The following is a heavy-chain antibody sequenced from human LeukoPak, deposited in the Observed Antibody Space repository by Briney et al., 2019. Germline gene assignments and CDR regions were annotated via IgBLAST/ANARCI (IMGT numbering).Heavy chain of an antibody. V-gene: IGHV1-8*01. Sequence: SVKVSCKASGYTFTSYDINWVRQATGQGLEWLGWMNPNTGNTGYAQKFQGRVTMTRDTSISTAYMELSSLSSEDTAVYYCARKGGWYYDNSGYLLGYWGQGTLVTVSS. J-gene: IGHJ4*02. CDR1: GYTFTSYD. D-gene: IGHD3-22*01. CDR3: ARKGGWYYDNSGYLLGY. CDR2: MNPNTGNT.